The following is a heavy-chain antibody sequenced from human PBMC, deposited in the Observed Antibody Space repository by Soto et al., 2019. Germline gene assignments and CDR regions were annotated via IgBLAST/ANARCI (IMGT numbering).Heavy chain of an antibody. Sequence: VGSLRLSCAASGFTFSNACMSWVRQAPGKGLEWVGRIKSKTDGGTTDYAAPVKGRFTISRDDSKNTLYLQMNSLKTEDTAVYYCTTDRHTPFVWFDPWGQGTLVTVSS. D-gene: IGHD2-2*02. V-gene: IGHV3-15*01. J-gene: IGHJ5*02. CDR3: TTDRHTPFVWFDP. CDR2: IKSKTDGGTT. CDR1: GFTFSNAC.